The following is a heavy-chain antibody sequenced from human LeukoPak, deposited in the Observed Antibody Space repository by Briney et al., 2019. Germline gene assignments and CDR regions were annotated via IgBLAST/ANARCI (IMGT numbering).Heavy chain of an antibody. CDR3: AKDRLVVVPAALQNWFDP. Sequence: ASVKVSCKASGYTFTGYYTHWVRQAPGQGLEWMGWINPNSGGTNYAQKFQGRVTMTRDTSISTAYMELSRLRSDDTAVYYCAKDRLVVVPAALQNWFDPWGQGTLVTVSS. CDR2: INPNSGGT. V-gene: IGHV1-2*02. D-gene: IGHD2-2*01. J-gene: IGHJ5*02. CDR1: GYTFTGYY.